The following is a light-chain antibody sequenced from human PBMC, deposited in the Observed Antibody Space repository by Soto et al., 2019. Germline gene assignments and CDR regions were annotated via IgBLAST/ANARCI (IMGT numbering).Light chain of an antibody. CDR1: QSVSSSY. CDR2: GAS. Sequence: EIVLTQSPGTLSLSPGERATLSCRASQSVSSSYLAWYQQKPGQAPRLLIYGASSRATGIPDRFSGSGSGTAFTLTISRLEPEDFAMYYCQQDGSSPFTFGPGTKVDI. J-gene: IGKJ3*01. CDR3: QQDGSSPFT. V-gene: IGKV3-20*01.